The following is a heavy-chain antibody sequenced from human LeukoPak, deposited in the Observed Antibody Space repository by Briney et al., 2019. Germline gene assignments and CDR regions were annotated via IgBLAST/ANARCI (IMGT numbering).Heavy chain of an antibody. J-gene: IGHJ4*02. D-gene: IGHD3-16*01. CDR1: GGSFSGYY. Sequence: SETLSLTCAVYGGSFSGYYWSWIRQPPGKGLEWIGSIYHSGSTYYNPSLKSRVTISVDTSKNQFSLKLSSVTAADTAVYYCARVWYDWGPFDYWGQGTLVTVSS. V-gene: IGHV4-34*01. CDR2: IYHSGST. CDR3: ARVWYDWGPFDY.